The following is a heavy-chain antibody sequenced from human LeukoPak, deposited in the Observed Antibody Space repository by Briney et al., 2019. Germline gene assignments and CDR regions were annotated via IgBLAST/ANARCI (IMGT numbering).Heavy chain of an antibody. D-gene: IGHD6-6*01. J-gene: IGHJ4*02. CDR1: GYTFTSYA. Sequence: ASVKVSCKASGYTFTSYAMHWVRQAPGQRLEWMGWISAGNGNTKYSQKFQGRVTITRDTSASTAYMELSSLRSEDTAVYYCARVRSIAGLDYWGQGTLVTVSS. V-gene: IGHV1-3*01. CDR3: ARVRSIAGLDY. CDR2: ISAGNGNT.